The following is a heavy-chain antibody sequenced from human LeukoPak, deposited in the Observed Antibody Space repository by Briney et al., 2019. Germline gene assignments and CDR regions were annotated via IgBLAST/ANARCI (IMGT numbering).Heavy chain of an antibody. V-gene: IGHV3-48*03. CDR3: AVLAVASDFDY. CDR2: IGSSGAIR. Sequence: GGSLRLSCAVSGFPFSVYEMNWVRQAPGKGLEWVSNIGSSGAIRHYADSVKGRFSISRDNAENSLFLQMNSLRVEDTGIYYCAVLAVASDFDYWGQGALVTVSS. CDR1: GFPFSVYE. J-gene: IGHJ4*02. D-gene: IGHD6-19*01.